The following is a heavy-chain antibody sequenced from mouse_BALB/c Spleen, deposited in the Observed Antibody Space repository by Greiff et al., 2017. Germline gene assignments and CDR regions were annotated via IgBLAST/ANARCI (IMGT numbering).Heavy chain of an antibody. Sequence: EVKVVESGGGLVKPGGSLKLSCAASGFTFSSYAMSWVRQTPEKRLEWVASISSGGSTYYPDSVKGRFTISRDNARNILYLQMSSLRSEDTAMYYCAREELYYGSSTAWFAYWGQGTLVTVSA. V-gene: IGHV5-6-5*01. CDR2: ISSGGST. CDR1: GFTFSSYA. D-gene: IGHD1-1*01. J-gene: IGHJ3*01. CDR3: AREELYYGSSTAWFAY.